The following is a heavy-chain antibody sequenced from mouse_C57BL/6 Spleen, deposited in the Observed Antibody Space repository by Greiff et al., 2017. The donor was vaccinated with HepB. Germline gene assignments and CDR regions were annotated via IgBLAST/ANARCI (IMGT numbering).Heavy chain of an antibody. J-gene: IGHJ1*03. Sequence: VQLQQPGAELVMPGASVKLSCKASGYTFTSYWMHWVKQRPGQGLEWIGEIDPSDSYTNYNQKFKGKSTLTVDKSSSTAYMQLSSLTSEDSAVYYCARSYYGSSPWYFDVWGTGTTVTVSS. D-gene: IGHD1-1*01. CDR1: GYTFTSYW. CDR3: ARSYYGSSPWYFDV. CDR2: IDPSDSYT. V-gene: IGHV1-69*01.